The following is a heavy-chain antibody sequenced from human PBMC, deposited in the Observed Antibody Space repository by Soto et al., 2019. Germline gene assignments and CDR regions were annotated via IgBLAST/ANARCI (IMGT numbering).Heavy chain of an antibody. J-gene: IGHJ6*02. Sequence: SSETMSLTCTGSAGSTSSSSYYWGCIRHPPGKGLEWIGSIYYSGSTYYNPSLKSRVTISVDTSKNQFSLKLSSVTAADTAVYYCARHMSYYYYGMDVWGQGTTVT. CDR3: ARHMSYYYYGMDV. D-gene: IGHD3-16*01. V-gene: IGHV4-39*01. CDR1: AGSTSSSSYY. CDR2: IYYSGST.